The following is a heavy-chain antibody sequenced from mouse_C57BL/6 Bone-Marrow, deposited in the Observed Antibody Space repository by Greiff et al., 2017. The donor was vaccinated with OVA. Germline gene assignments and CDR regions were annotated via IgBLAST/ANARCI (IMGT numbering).Heavy chain of an antibody. CDR1: GFTFSSYA. J-gene: IGHJ1*03. Sequence: EVHLVESGGGLVKPGGSLKLSCAASGFTFSSYAMSWVRQTPEKRLEWVATISDGGSYTYYPDNVKGRFTISRDNAKNNLYLQMSHLTSEDTAMYYCARDGGYWYLDVWGTGTTVTVSS. CDR3: ARDGGYWYLDV. CDR2: ISDGGSYT. V-gene: IGHV5-4*01.